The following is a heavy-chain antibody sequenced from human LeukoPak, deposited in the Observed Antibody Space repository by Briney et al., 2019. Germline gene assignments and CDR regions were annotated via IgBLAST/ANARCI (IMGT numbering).Heavy chain of an antibody. CDR1: GLSVSSTH. J-gene: IGHJ5*02. Sequence: PGGSLRLSCAASGLSVSSTHMSWVRQAPGKGLEWVSLTYSGGNTYYAESAKGRFSISRDSSKNTLYVQMSSLRVEDTAVYYCAREDCSGGSCYGRTNWLDPWGQGTLVTVSS. D-gene: IGHD2-15*01. CDR3: AREDCSGGSCYGRTNWLDP. V-gene: IGHV3-66*01. CDR2: TYSGGNT.